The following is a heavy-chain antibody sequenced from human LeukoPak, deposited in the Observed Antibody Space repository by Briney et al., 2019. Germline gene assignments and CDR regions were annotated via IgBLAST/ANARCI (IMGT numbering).Heavy chain of an antibody. J-gene: IGHJ4*02. Sequence: SETLSLTCTVSGGSISGYYWSWIRQPPGKGLEWIEYIYYSGNTNYNPSLKSRVTISVDTSKNQFSLKVSSVTATDTAVYYCARWGVRADYWGQGTLVTVSS. V-gene: IGHV4-59*01. D-gene: IGHD3-16*01. CDR3: ARWGVRADY. CDR2: IYYSGNT. CDR1: GGSISGYY.